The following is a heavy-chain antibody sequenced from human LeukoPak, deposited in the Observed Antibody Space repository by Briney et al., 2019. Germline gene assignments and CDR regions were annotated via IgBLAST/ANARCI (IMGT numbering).Heavy chain of an antibody. CDR3: AKAPVTTCSGAYCYPFDY. J-gene: IGHJ4*02. D-gene: IGHD2-15*01. CDR2: ISVSGNT. Sequence: GGSLRLSCAASGFTLSSYAMSWVRQGPGKGLEWVSAISVSGNTYHADCVKGRFTISRDSYKTTQYLQMNSLRAEDAAVYYCAKAPVTTCSGAYCYPFDYWGQGTLVTVSS. CDR1: GFTLSSYA. V-gene: IGHV3-23*01.